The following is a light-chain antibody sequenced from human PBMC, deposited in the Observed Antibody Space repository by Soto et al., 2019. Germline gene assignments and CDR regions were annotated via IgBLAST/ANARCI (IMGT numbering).Light chain of an antibody. CDR2: DVS. J-gene: IGLJ1*01. Sequence: QSVLTQPASVSGSPGQSITISCTGTNTDVGGYSYVSWYQQHPGKAPKLMIYDVSNRPSGVSNRFSGSKSGNTASLTISGLQADDEADYYCSSYTGSSTLVFGTGTKVTVL. V-gene: IGLV2-14*01. CDR1: NTDVGGYSY. CDR3: SSYTGSSTLV.